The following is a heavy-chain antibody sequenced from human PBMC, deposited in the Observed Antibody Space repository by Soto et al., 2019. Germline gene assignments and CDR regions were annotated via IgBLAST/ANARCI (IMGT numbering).Heavy chain of an antibody. Sequence: QVQLQESGPGLVKPSQTLSLTCTVSGGSISSGGYYWSWIRQHPGKGLEWIGYIYYSGSTYYNPSLKSRFTISVDTSKNQFSLKLSSVTAADTAVYYCARYCSGGSCYSSHFDYWGQGTLVTVSS. CDR1: GGSISSGGYY. D-gene: IGHD2-15*01. CDR3: ARYCSGGSCYSSHFDY. V-gene: IGHV4-31*03. J-gene: IGHJ4*02. CDR2: IYYSGST.